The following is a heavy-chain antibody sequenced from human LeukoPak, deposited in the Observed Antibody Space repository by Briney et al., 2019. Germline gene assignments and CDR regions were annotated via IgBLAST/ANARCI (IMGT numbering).Heavy chain of an antibody. CDR2: IYYSGST. V-gene: IGHV4-59*12. Sequence: SETLSLTCTVSGGSISSYYWSWIRQPPGKGLEWIGSIYYSGSTYYNPSLKSRVTISVDTSKNQFSLKLSSVTAADTAVYYCARIGGAAAGTGGFDYWGQGTLVTVSS. J-gene: IGHJ4*02. CDR1: GGSISSYY. CDR3: ARIGGAAAGTGGFDY. D-gene: IGHD6-13*01.